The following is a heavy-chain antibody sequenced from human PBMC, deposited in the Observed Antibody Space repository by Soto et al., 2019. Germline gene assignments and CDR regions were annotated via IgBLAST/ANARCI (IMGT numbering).Heavy chain of an antibody. CDR2: IYPGDSDT. Sequence: PGESLKISCKGSGYSFTSYWIGWVRQMPGKGLEWMGIIYPGDSDTRYSPSFQGQVTISADKSISTAYLQWSSLKASDTAMYYCARCVYGLGSYDWFDPWGQGTLVTVSS. CDR1: GYSFTSYW. D-gene: IGHD3-10*01. J-gene: IGHJ5*02. V-gene: IGHV5-51*01. CDR3: ARCVYGLGSYDWFDP.